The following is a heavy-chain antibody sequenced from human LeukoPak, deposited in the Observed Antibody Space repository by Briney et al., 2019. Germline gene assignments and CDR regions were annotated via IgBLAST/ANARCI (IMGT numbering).Heavy chain of an antibody. V-gene: IGHV3-23*01. D-gene: IGHD2-2*01. CDR1: GFTFDDYA. CDR2: ISGSGGST. Sequence: GGSLRLSCAASGFTFDDYAMHWVRHAPGNGLEWVSAISGSGGSTYYADSVKGRFTISRDNSKNTLYLQMNSLRAEDTAVYYCAKDQDIVVVPAAIPVYYFDYWGQGTLVTVSS. J-gene: IGHJ4*02. CDR3: AKDQDIVVVPAAIPVYYFDY.